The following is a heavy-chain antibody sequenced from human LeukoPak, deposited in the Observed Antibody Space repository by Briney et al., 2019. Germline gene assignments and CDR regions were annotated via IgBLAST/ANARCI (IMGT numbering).Heavy chain of an antibody. Sequence: GGSLRLSCAASGFTFSTYWMSWVRQAPGKGLEWVANIKQDGSEKYYVDSVKGRFTVSRDNAKNSLYLQMNSLRAEDTAVYYCARVAVIYYYYMEVWGKGTTVTVSS. J-gene: IGHJ6*03. D-gene: IGHD2/OR15-2a*01. V-gene: IGHV3-7*01. CDR2: IKQDGSEK. CDR3: ARVAVIYYYYMEV. CDR1: GFTFSTYW.